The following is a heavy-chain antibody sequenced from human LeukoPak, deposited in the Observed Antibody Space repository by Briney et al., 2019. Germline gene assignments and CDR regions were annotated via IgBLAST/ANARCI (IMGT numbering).Heavy chain of an antibody. J-gene: IGHJ4*02. CDR1: DGSISSSSYY. D-gene: IGHD6-13*01. CDR2: MYYSGNT. V-gene: IGHV4-39*07. Sequence: SSETLSLTCTVSDGSISSSSYYWGWIRQPPGKGLEWIGTMYYSGNTYYNASLKSRVTISLDTSKKYFFLNLSSVAAADTAVYYCARREEQQLDYWGQGTLVTVSS. CDR3: ARREEQQLDY.